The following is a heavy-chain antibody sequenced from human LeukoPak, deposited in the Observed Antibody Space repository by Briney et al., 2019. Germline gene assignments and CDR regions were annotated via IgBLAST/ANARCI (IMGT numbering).Heavy chain of an antibody. CDR1: GGSFSGYY. Sequence: MPSETLSLTCAVYGGSFSGYYWSWIRQPPGKGLEWIGEINHSGSTNYNPSLKSRVTISVDTSKNQFSLKLSSVTAADTAVYYCARVRRIQLWYREWCFDLWGRGTLVTVSS. CDR3: ARVRRIQLWYREWCFDL. V-gene: IGHV4-34*01. J-gene: IGHJ2*01. CDR2: INHSGST. D-gene: IGHD5-18*01.